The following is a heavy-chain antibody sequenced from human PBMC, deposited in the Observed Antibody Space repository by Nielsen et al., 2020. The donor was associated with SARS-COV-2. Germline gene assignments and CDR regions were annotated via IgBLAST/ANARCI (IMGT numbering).Heavy chain of an antibody. V-gene: IGHV1-3*01. CDR1: GYTFTTYA. J-gene: IGHJ4*02. Sequence: ASVKVSCKASGYTFTTYAMHWVRQAPGQRLDWMGWINAGNGNTKYSQKFQGRVTITRDTSASTAYMELSSLRSDDTAVYYCARDSSGTYRRVDYWGQGTLVTVSS. D-gene: IGHD3-22*01. CDR2: INAGNGNT. CDR3: ARDSSGTYRRVDY.